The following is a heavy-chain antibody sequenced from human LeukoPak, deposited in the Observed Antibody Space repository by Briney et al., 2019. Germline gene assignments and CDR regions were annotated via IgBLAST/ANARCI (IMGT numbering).Heavy chain of an antibody. CDR3: ARSVVGVRGVIINFPGY. CDR1: GYTFTNYY. J-gene: IGHJ4*02. V-gene: IGHV1-46*03. CDR2: INPSGGST. Sequence: ASVKVSCXASGYTFTNYYMHWVRQAHGQGLEWMGIINPSGGSTSYAQKFQGRVTMTRDTSTSTVYMELSSLRSEDTAVYYCARSVVGVRGVIINFPGYWGQGTLVTVSS. D-gene: IGHD3-10*01.